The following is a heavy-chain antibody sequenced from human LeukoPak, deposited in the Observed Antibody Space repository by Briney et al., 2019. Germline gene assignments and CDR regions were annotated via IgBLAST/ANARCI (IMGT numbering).Heavy chain of an antibody. CDR3: ARAEVLGGGSYAIHSYYYYMDV. CDR1: GGTFSSYA. V-gene: IGHV1-69*05. CDR2: IIPIFGTA. D-gene: IGHD1-26*01. J-gene: IGHJ6*03. Sequence: ASVKVSCKASGGTFSSYAISWVRRAPGQGLEWMGGIIPIFGTANYAQKFQGRVTITTDESTSTAYMELSSLRSEDTAVYYCARAEVLGGGSYAIHSYYYYMDVWGKGTTVTVSS.